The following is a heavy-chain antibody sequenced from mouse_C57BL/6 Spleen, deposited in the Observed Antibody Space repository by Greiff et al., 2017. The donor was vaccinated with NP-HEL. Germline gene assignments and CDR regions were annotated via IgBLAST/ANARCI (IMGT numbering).Heavy chain of an antibody. CDR1: GYTFTDYN. CDR3: ARRDYDGAWFAY. D-gene: IGHD2-4*01. Sequence: EVQVVESGPELVKPGASVKIPCKASGYTFTDYNMDWVKQSHGKSLEWIGDINPNNGGTIYNQKFKGKATLTVDKSSSTAYMELRSLTSEDTAVYYCARRDYDGAWFAYWGQGTLVTVSA. CDR2: INPNNGGT. V-gene: IGHV1-18*01. J-gene: IGHJ3*01.